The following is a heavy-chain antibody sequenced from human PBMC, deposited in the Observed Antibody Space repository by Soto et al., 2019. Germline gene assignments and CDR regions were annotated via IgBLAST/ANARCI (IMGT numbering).Heavy chain of an antibody. Sequence: GGSLRLSXAASGFTFSSYAMSWVRQAPGKGLEWVSAISGSGGSTYYADSVKGRFTISRDNSKNTLYLQMNSLRAVDTAVYYCAKGITIFGVARDAFDIWGQGTMVTVSS. D-gene: IGHD3-3*01. CDR2: ISGSGGST. J-gene: IGHJ3*02. CDR3: AKGITIFGVARDAFDI. V-gene: IGHV3-23*01. CDR1: GFTFSSYA.